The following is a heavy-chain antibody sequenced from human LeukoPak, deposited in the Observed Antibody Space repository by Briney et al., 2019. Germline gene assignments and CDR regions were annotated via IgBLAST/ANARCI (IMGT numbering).Heavy chain of an antibody. CDR3: ARQPPYYYDSSGYPRGNY. D-gene: IGHD3-22*01. Sequence: ASVKVSCKASGYTFTGYYMHWVRQAPGQGLEWMGWINPNSGGTNCAQKFQGRVTMTRDTSISTAYMELSRLRSDDTAVYYCARQPPYYYDSSGYPRGNYWGQGTLVTVSS. CDR2: INPNSGGT. V-gene: IGHV1-2*02. CDR1: GYTFTGYY. J-gene: IGHJ4*02.